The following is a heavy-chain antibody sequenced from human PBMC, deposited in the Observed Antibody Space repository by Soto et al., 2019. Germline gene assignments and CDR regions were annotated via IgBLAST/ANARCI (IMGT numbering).Heavy chain of an antibody. CDR1: GGTFSSYT. J-gene: IGHJ4*02. CDR2: INPISGST. CDR3: ARANIVVVPQMDY. Sequence: ASVKVSCKASGGTFSSYTISWVRQAPGQGLEWMGWINPISGSTNYAQKFQGWVTMTRDTSISTAYMELSRLRSDDTAVYYCARANIVVVPQMDYWGQGTLVTVSS. V-gene: IGHV1-2*04. D-gene: IGHD2-2*01.